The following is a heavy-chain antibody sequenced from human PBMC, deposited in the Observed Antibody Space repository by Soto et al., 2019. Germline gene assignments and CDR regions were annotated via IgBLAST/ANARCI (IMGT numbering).Heavy chain of an antibody. V-gene: IGHV4-34*01. CDR1: GGSISDYY. CDR2: INHSGST. D-gene: IGHD5-12*01. J-gene: IGHJ6*02. CDR3: GGGYNYYYYYYGMDV. Sequence: SETLSLTCTVSGGSISDYYWSWLRQSPGKGLEWIGEINHSGSTNYNPSLKSRVTISVDTSKNQFSLKLSSVTAADTAVYYCGGGYNYYYYYYGMDVWGQGTTVTVSS.